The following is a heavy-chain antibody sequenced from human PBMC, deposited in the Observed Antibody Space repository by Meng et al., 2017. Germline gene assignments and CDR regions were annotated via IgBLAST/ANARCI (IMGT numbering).Heavy chain of an antibody. Sequence: EPGQVGPSGEEARSSVEVSSKASRGTCSSYAISWVRQAPGQGLEWMGGIIPIFGTANYAQKFQGRVTITTDKSTSTAYMELSSLRSEDTAVYYCAREPRDGPKTNWFDPWGQGTLVTVSS. CDR1: RGTCSSYA. J-gene: IGHJ5*02. V-gene: IGHV1-69*06. CDR2: IIPIFGTA. D-gene: IGHD5-24*01. CDR3: AREPRDGPKTNWFDP.